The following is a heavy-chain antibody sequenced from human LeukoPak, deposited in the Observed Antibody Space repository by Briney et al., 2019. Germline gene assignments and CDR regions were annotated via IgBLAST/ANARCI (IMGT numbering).Heavy chain of an antibody. CDR1: GFTFSSYA. V-gene: IGHV3-30*04. CDR2: ISYDGSNK. Sequence: GGSLRLSCAASGFTFSSYAMHWVRQAPGKGLEWVAVISYDGSNKYYADSVKGRFTISRDNSKDTLYLQMNSLRAEDTAVYFCARDFSAKLWFGEFDYWGQGTLVTVSS. D-gene: IGHD3-10*01. CDR3: ARDFSAKLWFGEFDY. J-gene: IGHJ4*02.